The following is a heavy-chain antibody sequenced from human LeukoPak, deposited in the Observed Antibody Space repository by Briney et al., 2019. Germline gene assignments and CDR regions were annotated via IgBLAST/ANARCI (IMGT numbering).Heavy chain of an antibody. V-gene: IGHV3-23*01. CDR1: GFTLSHYA. D-gene: IGHD2-21*02. J-gene: IGHJ4*02. CDR2: ISGSHGST. CDR3: AKDLAYCGGDCYPYYFDY. Sequence: GGSLPVSRPASGFTLSHYAMSEVRPAPGRGVAGVSGISGSHGSTYYEDSVKGRFTIFRDNSKNTLYLQMNSLRAEDTAVYYCAKDLAYCGGDCYPYYFDYWGQGTLVTVSS.